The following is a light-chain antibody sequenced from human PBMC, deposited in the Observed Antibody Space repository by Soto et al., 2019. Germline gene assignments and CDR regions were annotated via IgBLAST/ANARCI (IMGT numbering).Light chain of an antibody. CDR1: TIDFGGYNY. J-gene: IGLJ2*01. CDR3: SSYTSSSTLGV. Sequence: QSALTQPASVPGSLERWITISAMETTIDFGGYNYVSWYQQPPGKAPKLMIYDVSNRPSGVSNRFSGSKSGNTASLTISGLQAEDEADYYCSSYTSSSTLGVFGGGTKVTVL. CDR2: DVS. V-gene: IGLV2-14*01.